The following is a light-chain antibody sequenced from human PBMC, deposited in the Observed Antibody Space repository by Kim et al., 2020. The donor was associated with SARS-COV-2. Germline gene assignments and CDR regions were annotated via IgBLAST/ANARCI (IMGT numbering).Light chain of an antibody. CDR2: AAS. V-gene: IGKV1-17*01. CDR3: LQHNSYPRT. J-gene: IGKJ1*01. CDR1: QGISND. Sequence: DIQLTQSPSSLSASVGDRVTITCRASQGISNDLAWYQQNPGKAPKLLIYAASTLQSGVPARFSGSGSGTEFTLTVSSLQPEDFATYYCLQHNSYPRTFVQGTRVEIK.